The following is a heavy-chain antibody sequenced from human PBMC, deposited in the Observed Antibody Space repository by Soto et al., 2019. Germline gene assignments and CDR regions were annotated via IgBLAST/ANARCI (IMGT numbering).Heavy chain of an antibody. Sequence: SRPTLVNPTQTLTLTCTFSGFSLSTRGAGVGWIRQRPGTAPERLALIYWNDDKRYSPSLKSRRTITKDTSKNQVVLTMSNMDRGNTATYYCAHSIVPTITSSDNWFDPWGQGSLVTVSS. CDR3: AHSIVPTITSSDNWFDP. D-gene: IGHD5-12*01. J-gene: IGHJ5*02. V-gene: IGHV2-5*01. CDR2: IYWNDDK. CDR1: GFSLSTRGAG.